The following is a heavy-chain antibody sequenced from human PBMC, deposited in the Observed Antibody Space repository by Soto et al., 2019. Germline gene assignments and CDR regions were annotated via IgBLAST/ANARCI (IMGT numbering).Heavy chain of an antibody. CDR1: GFTFSSYW. D-gene: IGHD4-4*01. V-gene: IGHV3-7*01. J-gene: IGHJ6*03. CDR3: ARVRGPTVTLYYYYYMDV. Sequence: GGSLRLSCAASGFTFSSYWMSWVRQAPGKGLEWVANIKQDGSEKYYVDSVKGRFTISRDNAKNSLYLQMNSLRAEDTAVYYCARVRGPTVTLYYYYYMDVWGKGTTVTVSS. CDR2: IKQDGSEK.